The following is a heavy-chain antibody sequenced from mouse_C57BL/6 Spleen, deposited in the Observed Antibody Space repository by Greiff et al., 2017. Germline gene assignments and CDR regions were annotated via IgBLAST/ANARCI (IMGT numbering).Heavy chain of an antibody. Sequence: DVQLQESGPGLVKPSQSLSLTCSVTGYSITSGYYWNWIRQFPGNKLEWMGYISYDGSNNYNPSLKNRISITRDTSKNQFFLKLNSVTTEDTATYYCARDRSLLRYQAWFAYWGQGTLVTVSA. V-gene: IGHV3-6*01. D-gene: IGHD1-1*01. CDR2: ISYDGSN. CDR3: ARDRSLLRYQAWFAY. CDR1: GYSITSGYY. J-gene: IGHJ3*01.